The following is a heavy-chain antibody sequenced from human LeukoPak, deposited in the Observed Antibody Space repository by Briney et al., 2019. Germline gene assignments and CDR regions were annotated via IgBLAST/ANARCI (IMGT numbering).Heavy chain of an antibody. CDR2: IYYSGST. CDR3: ARAIKQGYYYDSSGYAFDI. V-gene: IGHV4-31*03. D-gene: IGHD3-22*01. CDR1: GGSISSGGYY. J-gene: IGHJ3*02. Sequence: SSETLSLTCTVSGGSISSGGYYWTWIRQHPGKGLEWIGYIYYSGSTYYNPSLRSRVAISLDTSKSQFSLKLSSVTAADTAVYYCARAIKQGYYYDSSGYAFDIWGQGTMVTVSS.